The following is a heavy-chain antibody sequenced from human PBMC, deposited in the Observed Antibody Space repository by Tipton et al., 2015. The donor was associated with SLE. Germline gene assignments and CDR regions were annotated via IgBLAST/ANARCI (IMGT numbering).Heavy chain of an antibody. D-gene: IGHD6-6*01. CDR3: ARISYSSSVGGFDY. V-gene: IGHV4-39*07. Sequence: LRLSCTVSGGSISSSSYYWGWIRQPPGKGLEWIGEINHSGSTNYNPSLKSRVTISVDTSKNQFSLKLSSVTAADTAVYYCARISYSSSVGGFDYWGQGTLVTVSS. J-gene: IGHJ4*02. CDR1: GGSISSSSYY. CDR2: INHSGST.